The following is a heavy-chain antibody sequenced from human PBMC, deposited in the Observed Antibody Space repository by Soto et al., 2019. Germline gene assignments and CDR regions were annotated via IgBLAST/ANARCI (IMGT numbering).Heavy chain of an antibody. D-gene: IGHD6-19*01. Sequence: PGGSLRLSCAASGFTFSSCSMNWVRQAPGKGLEWVSSISSSSSYIYYADSVKGRFTISRDNAKNSLYLQMNSLRAEDTAVYYCARDLIAVAGTYGYWGQGTLVTISS. CDR3: ARDLIAVAGTYGY. CDR2: ISSSSSYI. CDR1: GFTFSSCS. J-gene: IGHJ4*02. V-gene: IGHV3-21*01.